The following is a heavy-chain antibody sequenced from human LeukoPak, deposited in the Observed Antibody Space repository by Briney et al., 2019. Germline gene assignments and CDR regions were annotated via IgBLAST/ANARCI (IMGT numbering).Heavy chain of an antibody. CDR1: GDSISSYY. CDR2: IYYSGST. V-gene: IGHV4-59*08. D-gene: IGHD3-22*01. Sequence: TSETLSPTCTVSGDSISSYYWSWIRQPPGKGLEWIGYIYYSGSTNYSPSLKSRVTISVDTSKNQFSLKLSSVTAADTAVYYCARSERIIMILGGAFDIWGQGTVVTVSS. CDR3: ARSERIIMILGGAFDI. J-gene: IGHJ3*02.